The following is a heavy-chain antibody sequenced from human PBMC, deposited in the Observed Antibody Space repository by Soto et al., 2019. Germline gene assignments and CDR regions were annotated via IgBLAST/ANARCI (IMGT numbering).Heavy chain of an antibody. Sequence: QVQLVQSGAEVKKTGASVKVSCKASGYTFTSYGISWVRQAPGQGLEWMGWISAYNGNTNYAQKLQGRVTMTTDTSTSTAYMELRSLRSDDTAVYYCARDQPGGDYVGWFDPWGQGTLVTVSS. D-gene: IGHD4-17*01. J-gene: IGHJ5*02. CDR1: GYTFTSYG. V-gene: IGHV1-18*04. CDR3: ARDQPGGDYVGWFDP. CDR2: ISAYNGNT.